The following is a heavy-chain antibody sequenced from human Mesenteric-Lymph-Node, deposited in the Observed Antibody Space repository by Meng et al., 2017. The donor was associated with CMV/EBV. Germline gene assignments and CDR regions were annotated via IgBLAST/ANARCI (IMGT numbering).Heavy chain of an antibody. D-gene: IGHD2-2*01. CDR2: IYYSGST. V-gene: IGHV4-59*01. CDR3: AKDFAVVPAAPLDAFDI. Sequence: GGSINSYYWGWIRQPPGKGLEYIGYIYYSGSTNYNPSLESRVTISIDASKNQFSLKLSSVTAADTAVYYCAKDFAVVPAAPLDAFDIWGQGTMVTVSS. J-gene: IGHJ3*02. CDR1: GGSINSYY.